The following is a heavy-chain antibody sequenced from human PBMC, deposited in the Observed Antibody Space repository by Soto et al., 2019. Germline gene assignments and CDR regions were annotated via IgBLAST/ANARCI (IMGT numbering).Heavy chain of an antibody. J-gene: IGHJ4*02. Sequence: SVKVSCKASGYTFTYRYLHWVRQAPGQALEWMGWITPFNGNTNYAQKFQDRVTITRDRSMSTAYMELSSLRSEDTAMYYCASAYSSSFLWTYYFDYWGQGTPVTVSS. CDR3: ASAYSSSFLWTYYFDY. CDR2: ITPFNGNT. CDR1: GYTFTYRY. V-gene: IGHV1-45*02. D-gene: IGHD6-6*01.